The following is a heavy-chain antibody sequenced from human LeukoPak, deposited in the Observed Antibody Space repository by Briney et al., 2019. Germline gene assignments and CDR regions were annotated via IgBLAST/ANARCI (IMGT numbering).Heavy chain of an antibody. CDR2: IRNKANNYAT. J-gene: IGHJ4*02. CDR1: GFPFSDSA. D-gene: IGHD5-18*01. V-gene: IGHV3-73*01. CDR3: TNTAHID. Sequence: GGSLRLSCAAAGFPFSDSAIHWVRQASGKGLEWIGHIRNKANNYATAYAASVKGRFTISRDDSNNTAFLQMNSLKTDDTALYYFTNTAHIDWGQGTLVTVSS.